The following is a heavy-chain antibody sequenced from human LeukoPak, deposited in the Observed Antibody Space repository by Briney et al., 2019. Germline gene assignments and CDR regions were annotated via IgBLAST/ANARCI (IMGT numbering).Heavy chain of an antibody. V-gene: IGHV1-69*13. CDR3: AVQVGSPASFDY. CDR1: GGTFSSYA. J-gene: IGHJ4*02. D-gene: IGHD1-1*01. CDR2: IIPIFGTA. Sequence: SVKVSCKAAGGTFSSYAITWVRQAPGQGLEWMGGIIPIFGTANYAQKFQGRVTITADESTSTAYMELSSLRSEDTAVYYCAVQVGSPASFDYWGQRTLVTVSS.